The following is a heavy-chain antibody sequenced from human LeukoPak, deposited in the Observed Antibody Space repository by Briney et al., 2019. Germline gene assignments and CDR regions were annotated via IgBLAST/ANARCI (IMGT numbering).Heavy chain of an antibody. CDR1: GFTFSSYS. D-gene: IGHD4-17*01. J-gene: IGHJ1*01. Sequence: GGSLRLSCAASGFTFSSYSMNWVRQAPGKGLEWVSSISSGSTYIYYADSVKGRFTISRDNARNSLFLQMNNLRADDTAIYYCGNHITVTSGGSVFWGRGTLVTVSS. CDR3: GNHITVTSGGSVF. CDR2: ISSGSTYI. V-gene: IGHV3-21*06.